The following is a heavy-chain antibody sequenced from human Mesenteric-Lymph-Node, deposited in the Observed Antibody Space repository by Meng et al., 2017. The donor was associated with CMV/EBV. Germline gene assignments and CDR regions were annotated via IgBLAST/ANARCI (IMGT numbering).Heavy chain of an antibody. J-gene: IGHJ4*02. CDR1: GFTFSSYG. CDR2: IRYDGSNK. V-gene: IGHV3-30*02. CDR3: APSWGGSSWYFDY. D-gene: IGHD6-13*01. Sequence: GESLKISCAASGFTFSSYGMHWVRQAPGKGLEWVAFIRYDGSNKYYADSVKGRFTISRDNSKNTLYLQMNNLRPEDTAVYYCAPSWGGSSWYFDYWGQGTLVTVSS.